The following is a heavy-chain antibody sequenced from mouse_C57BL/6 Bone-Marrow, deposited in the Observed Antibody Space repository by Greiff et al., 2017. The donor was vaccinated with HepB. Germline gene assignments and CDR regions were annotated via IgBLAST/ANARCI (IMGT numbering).Heavy chain of an antibody. CDR2: ISYDGSN. Sequence: EVKLVESGPGLVKPSQSLSLTCSVTGYSITSGYYWNWIRQFPGNKLEWMGYISYDGSNNYNPSLKNRISITRDTSKNQFFLKLNSVTTEDTATYYCARGGLRRSFAYWGQGTLVTVSA. CDR3: ARGGLRRSFAY. CDR1: GYSITSGYY. D-gene: IGHD2-4*01. V-gene: IGHV3-6*01. J-gene: IGHJ3*01.